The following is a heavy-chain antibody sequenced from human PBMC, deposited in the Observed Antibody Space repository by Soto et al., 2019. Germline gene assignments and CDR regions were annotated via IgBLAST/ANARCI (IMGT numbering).Heavy chain of an antibody. CDR1: GGTFSTST. D-gene: IGHD3-22*01. J-gene: IGHJ4*02. V-gene: IGHV1-69*13. CDR2: ITPIFGTA. Sequence: ASVKVSCKASGGTFSTSTISWVRQAPGQGLEWMGGITPIFGTASFAQKFQGRVTITADESTSTAYMELSSLRSEDTAMYYCARDISLYDSSGYYELFWGEGTLV. CDR3: ARDISLYDSSGYYELF.